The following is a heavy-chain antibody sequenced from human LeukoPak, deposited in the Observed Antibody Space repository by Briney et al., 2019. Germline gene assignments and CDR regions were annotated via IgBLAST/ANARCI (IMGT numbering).Heavy chain of an antibody. CDR3: ARSPQYYDRWYFDL. J-gene: IGHJ2*01. D-gene: IGHD3-22*01. V-gene: IGHV1-3*01. Sequence: ASVKVSCKASGYTFTSYAMHWVRQAPGQRLERMGWINAGNGNTKYSQKFQGRVTITRDTSASTAYMELSSLRSEDTAVYYCARSPQYYDRWYFDLWGRGTLVTVSS. CDR1: GYTFTSYA. CDR2: INAGNGNT.